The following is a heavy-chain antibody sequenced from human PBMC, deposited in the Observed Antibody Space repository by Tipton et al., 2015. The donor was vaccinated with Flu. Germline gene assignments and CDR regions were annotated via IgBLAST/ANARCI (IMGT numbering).Heavy chain of an antibody. D-gene: IGHD6-13*01. V-gene: IGHV4-34*12. CDR3: ARGLYSSSWSAFDI. J-gene: IGHJ3*02. CDR1: GGSFSGYY. Sequence: TLSLTCAVYGGSFSGYYWGWIRQPPGKGLEWIGSIFHSGSTYYNPSLKSRVTISVDTSKNQFSLRLSSVTAADTAVYYCARGLYSSSWSAFDIWGQGTMVTVSS. CDR2: IFHSGST.